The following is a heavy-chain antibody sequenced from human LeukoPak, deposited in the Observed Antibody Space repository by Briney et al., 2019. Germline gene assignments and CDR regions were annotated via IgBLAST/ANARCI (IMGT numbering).Heavy chain of an antibody. V-gene: IGHV3-53*01. D-gene: IGHD6-19*01. CDR3: ARDRVADSSGGYYYYGMDV. Sequence: GGSLRLSCAASGFTVSSNYMSWVRQAPGKGLEWVSVIYSGGSTYYADSVKGRFTISRDNSKNTLYLQMNSLRAEDTAVYYCARDRVADSSGGYYYYGMDVWGQGTTVTVSS. CDR2: IYSGGST. J-gene: IGHJ6*02. CDR1: GFTVSSNY.